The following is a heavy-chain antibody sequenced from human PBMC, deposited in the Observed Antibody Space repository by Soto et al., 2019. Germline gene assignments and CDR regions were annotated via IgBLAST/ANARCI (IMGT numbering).Heavy chain of an antibody. CDR3: ARERGIAPAGTADRSFDP. Sequence: ASVKVSCMASGCTFTEYHMQWVRQAPGQGLEWMEWINPNSGSTNYAQNFQGRITMTRDTSISTTYMELSMLRSDDTAVYYCARERGIAPAGTADRSFDPWGQGTLVTVSS. D-gene: IGHD6-13*01. CDR2: INPNSGST. J-gene: IGHJ5*02. V-gene: IGHV1-2*02. CDR1: GCTFTEYH.